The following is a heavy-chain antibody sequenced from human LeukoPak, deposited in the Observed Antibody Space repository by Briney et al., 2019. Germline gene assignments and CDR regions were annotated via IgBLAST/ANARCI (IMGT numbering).Heavy chain of an antibody. CDR3: ARVYCSGGSCYGEVFDY. V-gene: IGHV1-2*02. Sequence: ASVKVSCKASGYTFTGYYMHWVRQAPGQGLEWMGWINPNSGGTNYAQKFQGRVTITADKSTSTAYMELSSLGSEDTAMYYCARVYCSGGSCYGEVFDYWGQGTLVTVSS. CDR2: INPNSGGT. D-gene: IGHD2-15*01. CDR1: GYTFTGYY. J-gene: IGHJ4*02.